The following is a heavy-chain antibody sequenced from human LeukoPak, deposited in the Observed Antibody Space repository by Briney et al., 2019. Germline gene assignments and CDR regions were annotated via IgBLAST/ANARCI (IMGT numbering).Heavy chain of an antibody. CDR1: GASSCSGDQY. J-gene: IGHJ4*02. D-gene: IGHD3-22*01. V-gene: IGHV4-31*03. CDR3: LRGLDSRKLGY. CDR2: THLGGRM. Sequence: SQTLSLTCTVSGASSCSGDQYWNWIRHSPGKGLEWIGCTHLGGRMYNNPSLESRVTISIDTSKNQFSLNLNSGTAADTAVYFCLRGLDSRKLGYWGQGTLVTVSS.